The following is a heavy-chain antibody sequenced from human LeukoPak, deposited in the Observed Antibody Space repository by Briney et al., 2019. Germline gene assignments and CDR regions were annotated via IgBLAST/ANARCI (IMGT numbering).Heavy chain of an antibody. CDR1: GGSISSSSYY. V-gene: IGHV4-39*01. CDR2: IYYSGST. CDR3: ARQRRVVPAAMINWFDP. D-gene: IGHD2-2*01. Sequence: SETLSLTCTVSGGSISSSSYYWGWIRQPPGKGLEWIGSIYYSGSTYYDPSLKSRVTISVDTSKNQFSLKLSSVTAADTAVYYCARQRRVVPAAMINWFDPWGQGTLVTVSS. J-gene: IGHJ5*02.